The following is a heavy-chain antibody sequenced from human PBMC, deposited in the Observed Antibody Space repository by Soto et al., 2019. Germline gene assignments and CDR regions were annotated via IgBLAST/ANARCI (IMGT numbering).Heavy chain of an antibody. CDR2: IYHSGST. CDR3: ARGPPVY. J-gene: IGHJ4*02. CDR1: GGSISSGGYS. Sequence: SETLSLTCAVSGGSISSGGYSWSWIRQPPGKGLEWIGYIYHSGSTYYNPSLKSRVTISVDRSKNQFSLKLSSVTAADTAVYYCARGPPVYWGQGTLVTVSS. V-gene: IGHV4-30-2*01.